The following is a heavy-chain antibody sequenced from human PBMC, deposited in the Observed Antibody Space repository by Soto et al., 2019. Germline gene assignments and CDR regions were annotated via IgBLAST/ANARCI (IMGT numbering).Heavy chain of an antibody. V-gene: IGHV3-23*01. CDR2: ISGGGGGT. J-gene: IGHJ4*02. CDR1: GFSFSSYA. D-gene: IGHD2-21*01. Sequence: EVQVLDSGGGLIQPGGSLRLSCAASGFSFSSYAMGWVRQAPGKGLEYVSTISGGGGGTNYASSVKGRFTISRDNSRNTLYLQMNSLRAEDTAIYYCAKSDGYGVLGKFDYWGQGILVTVSS. CDR3: AKSDGYGVLGKFDY.